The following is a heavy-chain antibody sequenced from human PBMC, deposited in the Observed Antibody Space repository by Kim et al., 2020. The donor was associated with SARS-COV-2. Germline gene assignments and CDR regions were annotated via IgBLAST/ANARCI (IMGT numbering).Heavy chain of an antibody. Sequence: ADSVKGRFTIPRDYSENTLYLQMDSLIAGDTAVYYCARPSSSHFDFWGQGTLVTVSS. D-gene: IGHD3-10*01. J-gene: IGHJ4*02. V-gene: IGHV3-33*01. CDR3: ARPSSSHFDF.